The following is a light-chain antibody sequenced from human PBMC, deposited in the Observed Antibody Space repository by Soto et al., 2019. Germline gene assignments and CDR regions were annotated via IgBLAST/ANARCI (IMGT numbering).Light chain of an antibody. V-gene: IGKV3-20*01. CDR2: GVS. CDR3: QQYGNSPHT. J-gene: IGKJ4*01. CDR1: QSVRSDY. Sequence: EIVLTQSPATLSLSPGDRATLSCRARQSVRSDYFAWYQQKPGQSPRVIIFGVSTRATAIPDRFSGSGSGTDFALTISRLEPEDFALYYCQQYGNSPHTFGGGAKVDIK.